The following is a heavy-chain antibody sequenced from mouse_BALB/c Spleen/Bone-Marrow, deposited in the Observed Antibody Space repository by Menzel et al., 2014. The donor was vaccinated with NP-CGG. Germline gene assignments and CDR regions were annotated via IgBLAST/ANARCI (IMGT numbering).Heavy chain of an antibody. CDR3: ARARSTVITTWYFDV. D-gene: IGHD2-4*01. CDR1: GYTFTSYW. CDR2: FAPGSGNT. Sequence: DLVKPGASVKPSCKASGYTFTSYWINWIKRRPGQGLEWIGRFAPGSGNTYYNEMFKGKATLTVDTSSSTAYIQLSSLSSEDSAVYFCARARSTVITTWYFDVWGAGTTVTVSS. V-gene: IGHV1S41*01. J-gene: IGHJ1*01.